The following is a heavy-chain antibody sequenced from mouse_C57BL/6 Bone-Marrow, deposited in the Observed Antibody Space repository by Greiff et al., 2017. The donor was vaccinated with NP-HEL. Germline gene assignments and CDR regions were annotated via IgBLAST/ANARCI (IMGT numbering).Heavy chain of an antibody. J-gene: IGHJ2*01. Sequence: EVKVVESGGDLVKPGGSLKLSCAASGFTFSSYGMSWVRQTPDKRLEWVATISSGGSYTYYPDSVKGRFTISRDNAKNTLYLQMSSLKSEDTAMYYGARHPLLLRSYYFDYWGQGTTLTVSS. CDR1: GFTFSSYG. CDR2: ISSGGSYT. CDR3: ARHPLLLRSYYFDY. V-gene: IGHV5-6*01. D-gene: IGHD1-1*01.